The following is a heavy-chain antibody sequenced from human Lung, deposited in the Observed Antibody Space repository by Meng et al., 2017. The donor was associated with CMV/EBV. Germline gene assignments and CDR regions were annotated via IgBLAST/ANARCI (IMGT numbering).Heavy chain of an antibody. V-gene: IGHV3-11*01. Sequence: SCAASGFTFSDYYMSWIRQAPGTGLEWISYIDPDGNTIYYTDSVKGRFTISRDNAQSSVYLHVISLKADDTAVYYCARDRKPTQYYGLSLWGQGXTVTVSS. CDR1: GFTFSDYY. CDR2: IDPDGNTI. CDR3: ARDRKPTQYYGLSL. J-gene: IGHJ6*02.